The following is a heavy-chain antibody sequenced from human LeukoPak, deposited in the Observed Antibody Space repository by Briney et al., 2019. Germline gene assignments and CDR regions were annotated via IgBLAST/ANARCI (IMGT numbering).Heavy chain of an antibody. CDR2: IYTSGST. D-gene: IGHD3-3*01. CDR1: GGSISSGSYY. V-gene: IGHV4-61*02. Sequence: PSETLSLTCTVSGGSISSGSYYWSWIRQPAGKGLEWIGRIYTSGSTNYNPSLKSRVTISVDTSKNQFSLKPSSVTAADTAVYYCARAYYDFWSSFDYWGQGTLVTVSS. J-gene: IGHJ4*02. CDR3: ARAYYDFWSSFDY.